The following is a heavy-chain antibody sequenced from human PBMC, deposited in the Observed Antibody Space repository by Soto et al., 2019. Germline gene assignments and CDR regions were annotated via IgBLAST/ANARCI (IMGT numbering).Heavy chain of an antibody. Sequence: SETLSLTCAVYDGSFSGYYWSWIRQPPGKGLEWIGEINHSGSTNYNPSLKSRVTISVDTSKNQFSLKLSSVTAADTAVYYCARVREPLTGGPWFDPWGQGTLVTV. J-gene: IGHJ5*02. CDR2: INHSGST. CDR1: DGSFSGYY. D-gene: IGHD1-26*01. CDR3: ARVREPLTGGPWFDP. V-gene: IGHV4-34*01.